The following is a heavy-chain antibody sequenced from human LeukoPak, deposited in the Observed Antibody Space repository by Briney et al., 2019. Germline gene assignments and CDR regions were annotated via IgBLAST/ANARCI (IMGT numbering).Heavy chain of an antibody. Sequence: PGGSLRLSCAASGFIFSNAWMSWVRQAPGKGLEWVGRIKSKTDGGTTDYAAPVKGRFTISRDDSKNTLYLQMNSLKTEDTAVYYCTTGIAARRVGYWGQGTLVTVSS. CDR3: TTGIAARRVGY. V-gene: IGHV3-15*01. J-gene: IGHJ4*02. CDR1: GFIFSNAW. CDR2: IKSKTDGGTT. D-gene: IGHD6-6*01.